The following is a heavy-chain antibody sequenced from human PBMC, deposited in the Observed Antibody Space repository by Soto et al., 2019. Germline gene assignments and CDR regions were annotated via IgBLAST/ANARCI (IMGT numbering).Heavy chain of an antibody. CDR1: GGTFSSYA. Sequence: QVQLVQSGAEVKKPGSSVKVSCKASGGTFSSYAISWVRQAPAQGLEWMGGIIPIFGTANYAQNFQGRVTIAADESTTADYMVLSSLRSEDTAVYYCARDLGSGWYNYWCQGSLVTVSS. V-gene: IGHV1-69*01. J-gene: IGHJ4*02. D-gene: IGHD6-19*01. CDR3: ARDLGSGWYNY. CDR2: IIPIFGTA.